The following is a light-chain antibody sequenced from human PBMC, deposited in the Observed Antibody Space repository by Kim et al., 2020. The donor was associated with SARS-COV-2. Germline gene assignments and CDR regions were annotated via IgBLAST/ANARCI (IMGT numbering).Light chain of an antibody. J-gene: IGLJ2*01. CDR2: DVT. Sequence: QSVTISCTRTSSDVGNYKFVSWYQQHPGKAPKLIIFDVTERPSGVPDRFSASKSGNTASLTISGLQAEDDADYYCCSFAGSYTPVIFGGGTQLTVL. CDR3: CSFAGSYTPVI. V-gene: IGLV2-11*01. CDR1: SSDVGNYKF.